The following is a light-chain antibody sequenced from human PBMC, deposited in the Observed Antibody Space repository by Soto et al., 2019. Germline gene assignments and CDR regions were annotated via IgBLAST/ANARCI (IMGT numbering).Light chain of an antibody. Sequence: QSALTQPPSVSGSPGQAVTISCTGTSTDFVSYNRVSWYQQPPGTAPKLMIYEVSKRPSGVPDRSSGSKSGNTASLTISGLQAADEADYYCSLYTSENAYVFGTGTKVTVL. CDR2: EVS. V-gene: IGLV2-18*01. CDR1: STDFVSYNR. J-gene: IGLJ1*01. CDR3: SLYTSENAYV.